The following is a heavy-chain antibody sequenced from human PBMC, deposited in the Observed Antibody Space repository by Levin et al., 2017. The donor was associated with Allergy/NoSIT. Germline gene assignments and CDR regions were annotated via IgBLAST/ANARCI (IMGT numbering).Heavy chain of an antibody. D-gene: IGHD6-19*01. J-gene: IGHJ1*01. CDR3: ARGRGSGWYMSDFQY. CDR1: GFSFSTYS. V-gene: IGHV3-48*02. CDR2: ISTTSSTV. Sequence: GGSLRLSCAASGFSFSTYSMNWVRQAPGKALEWISYISTTSSTVFYTDSVKGRFTISRDNAKNSLYLQMNSLRDEDTAVYYCARGRGSGWYMSDFQYWGQGTLVTVSS.